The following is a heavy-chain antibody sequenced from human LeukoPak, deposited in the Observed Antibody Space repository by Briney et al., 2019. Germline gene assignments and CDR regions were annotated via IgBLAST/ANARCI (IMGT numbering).Heavy chain of an antibody. CDR3: ARDVEMATEVFDY. CDR1: GYTFTSYD. CDR2: MNPNSGNT. V-gene: IGHV1-8*01. J-gene: IGHJ4*02. Sequence: ASVKVSCKASGYTFTSYDINWVRLATGQGLEWMGWMNPNSGNTGYAQKFQGRVTMTRNTSISTAYMELSSLRSEDTAVYYCARDVEMATEVFDYWGQGTLVTVSS. D-gene: IGHD5-24*01.